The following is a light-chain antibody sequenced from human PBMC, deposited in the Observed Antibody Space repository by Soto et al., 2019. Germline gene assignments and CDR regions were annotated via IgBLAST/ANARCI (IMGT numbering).Light chain of an antibody. Sequence: DIQITQSPSSVSSPVGARVTVTCRARQNVSTWLTWYQQTPGKAPNLLIYGASTLHRGVPSRFSGSGSGTECTLPSSRVELAHFAIYSCQKGGRFPLTFGSGARV. CDR2: GAS. V-gene: IGKV1-12*01. CDR3: QKGGRFPLT. J-gene: IGKJ4*01. CDR1: QNVSTW.